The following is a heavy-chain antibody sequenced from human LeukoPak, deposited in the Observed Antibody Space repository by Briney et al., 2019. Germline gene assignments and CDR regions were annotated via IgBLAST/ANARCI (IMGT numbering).Heavy chain of an antibody. V-gene: IGHV1-24*01. Sequence: ASVKVSCKLSGYTLRELPIQWVRQAGTKGLEWMAGFDPEKAEIVYAQKFQGRVTMTEDTSTDTAYLELTSVTSDDTALYYCATRGSDFWSGFDYWGQGTQVTVSS. CDR1: GYTLRELP. CDR2: FDPEKAEI. CDR3: ATRGSDFWSGFDY. J-gene: IGHJ4*02. D-gene: IGHD3-3*01.